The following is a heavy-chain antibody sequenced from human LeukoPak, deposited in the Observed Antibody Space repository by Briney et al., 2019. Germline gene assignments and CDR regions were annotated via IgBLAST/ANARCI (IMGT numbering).Heavy chain of an antibody. CDR3: AGSSVFIPYH. V-gene: IGHV3-7*01. Sequence: GGSLRLSCIGSGFTFSNFWMNWVRQAPGKGLEWVAIIKQDGSEEYYVDSVKGRFIISRDNAKNSLSLQMNSLRVEDSAVYFCAGSSVFIPYHWGQGTLVTVSS. D-gene: IGHD6-6*01. J-gene: IGHJ1*01. CDR2: IKQDGSEE. CDR1: GFTFSNFW.